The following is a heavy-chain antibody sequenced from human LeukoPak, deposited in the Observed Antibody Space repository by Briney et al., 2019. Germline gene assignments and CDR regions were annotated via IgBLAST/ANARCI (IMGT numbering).Heavy chain of an antibody. V-gene: IGHV3-7*01. J-gene: IGHJ4*02. CDR1: GFTFSRHW. Sequence: GSLRLSCAASGFTFSRHWMTWVRQAPGKGLEWVANIKHDGSEKNYVDSVKGRFTISRDNAKNSLYLQMNSLRDEDTAVYYCATSGNYYLKYWGQGTLVTVSS. D-gene: IGHD1-26*01. CDR2: IKHDGSEK. CDR3: ATSGNYYLKY.